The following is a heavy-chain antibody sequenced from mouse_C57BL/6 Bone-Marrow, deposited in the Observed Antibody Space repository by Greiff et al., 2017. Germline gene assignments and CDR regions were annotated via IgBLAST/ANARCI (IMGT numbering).Heavy chain of an antibody. CDR1: GYTFTSYG. J-gene: IGHJ3*01. V-gene: IGHV1-81*01. Sequence: VQLQQSGAELARPGASVKLSCKASGYTFTSYGISWVKQRTGQGLEWIGEIYPRSGNTYYNEKFKGKASLTADKSSSTAYMELRSLTSEDSAVYFCARRMLGGAWFAYWGQGTLVTVSA. CDR2: IYPRSGNT. CDR3: ARRMLGGAWFAY.